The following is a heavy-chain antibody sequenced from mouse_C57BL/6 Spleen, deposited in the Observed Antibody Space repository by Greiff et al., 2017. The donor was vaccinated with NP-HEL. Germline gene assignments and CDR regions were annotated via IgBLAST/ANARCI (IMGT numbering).Heavy chain of an antibody. Sequence: EVQVVESGGGLVKPGGSLKLSCAASGFTFSSYAMSWVRQTPEKRLEWVATISDGGSYTYYPDNVKGRFTISRDNAKNNLYLQMSHLKSEDTAMYYCARDYDYDDPYYFDYWGQGTTLTVSS. CDR1: GFTFSSYA. CDR3: ARDYDYDDPYYFDY. D-gene: IGHD2-4*01. V-gene: IGHV5-4*01. J-gene: IGHJ2*01. CDR2: ISDGGSYT.